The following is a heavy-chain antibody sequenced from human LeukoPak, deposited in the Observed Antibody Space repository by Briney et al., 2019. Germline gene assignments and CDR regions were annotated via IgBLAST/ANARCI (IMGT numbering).Heavy chain of an antibody. Sequence: ASVKVSCKASGGTFSSYAISWVRQAPGQGLEWMGRIIPILGIANYAQKFQGRVTITADKSTSTAYMELSSLRSEDTAVYYCARDEPGYSFGYWSQGTLVTVSS. CDR1: GGTFSSYA. V-gene: IGHV1-69*04. D-gene: IGHD5-18*01. CDR3: ARDEPGYSFGY. J-gene: IGHJ4*02. CDR2: IIPILGIA.